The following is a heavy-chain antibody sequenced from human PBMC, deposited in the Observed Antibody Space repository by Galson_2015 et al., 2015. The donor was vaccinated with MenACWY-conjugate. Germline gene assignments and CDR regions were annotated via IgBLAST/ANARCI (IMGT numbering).Heavy chain of an antibody. CDR2: ISPDGSAT. CDR1: GFTFNSYW. J-gene: IGHJ5*02. Sequence: SLRLSCAVYGFTFNSYWVHWVRQAPGKELIWVSRISPDGSATYYADSLKGRFTISRDNAKNTLFLQMNSLRVEDTAIYYCTRGLSPSTGYFDPWAQGTLATV. D-gene: IGHD2/OR15-2a*01. CDR3: TRGLSPSTGYFDP. V-gene: IGHV3-74*01.